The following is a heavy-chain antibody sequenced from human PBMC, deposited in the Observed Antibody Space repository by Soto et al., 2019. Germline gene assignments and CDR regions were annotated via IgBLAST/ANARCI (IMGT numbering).Heavy chain of an antibody. V-gene: IGHV1-18*04. Sequence: ASVKVSCKASGYTFTSYGISWVRQAPGQGLEWMGWISAYNGNTNYAQKLQGRVTMTTDTSTSTAYMELRSLRSDDTAVYYWARDKDYYDSTGYEIENWFDPWGQGTLVTVSS. D-gene: IGHD3-22*01. CDR3: ARDKDYYDSTGYEIENWFDP. J-gene: IGHJ5*02. CDR2: ISAYNGNT. CDR1: GYTFTSYG.